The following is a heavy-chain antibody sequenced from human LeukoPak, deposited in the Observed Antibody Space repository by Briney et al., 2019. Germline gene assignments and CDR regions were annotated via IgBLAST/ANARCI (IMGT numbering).Heavy chain of an antibody. J-gene: IGHJ6*03. V-gene: IGHV4-59*11. Sequence: SETLTLTCTVSGGSISSHYWSWIRQPPGKKLEWIGYIYYSGSTNYNPSLKSRGSLSVDTSKNQFSLKLSSVTAADTAVYYCARAWYSSSWGDYYYYMDVWGKGTTVTVSS. CDR2: IYYSGST. CDR3: ARAWYSSSWGDYYYYMDV. D-gene: IGHD6-6*01. CDR1: GGSISSHY.